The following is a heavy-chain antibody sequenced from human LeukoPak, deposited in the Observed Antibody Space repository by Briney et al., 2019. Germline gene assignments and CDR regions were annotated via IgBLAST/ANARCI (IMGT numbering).Heavy chain of an antibody. Sequence: GGSLRLSCSASGFTFTTYGMNWVRQAPGKGLEWVSGIGGSGTRTYYADSVKGRFTISRDNSKNTLYLQMNSLRDEDTAVYYCARDDTRRITMVRGIIGRFDPWGQGTLVTVSS. CDR3: ARDDTRRITMVRGIIGRFDP. CDR2: IGGSGTRT. CDR1: GFTFTTYG. V-gene: IGHV3-23*01. J-gene: IGHJ5*02. D-gene: IGHD3-10*01.